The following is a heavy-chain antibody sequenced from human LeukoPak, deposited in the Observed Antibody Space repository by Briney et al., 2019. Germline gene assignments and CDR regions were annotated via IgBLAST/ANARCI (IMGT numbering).Heavy chain of an antibody. CDR2: ISSSGNSI. D-gene: IGHD6-6*01. V-gene: IGHV3-11*04. CDR3: ARYSSSALDY. J-gene: IGHJ4*02. Sequence: GGSLRLSCAASGFTFSDYYMSWIRQAPGKGLEWVSYISSSGNSIYYVDSVKGRFTISRDNAKNSLYLQINSLRAEDTAVYYCARYSSSALDYWGQGTLVTVSS. CDR1: GFTFSDYY.